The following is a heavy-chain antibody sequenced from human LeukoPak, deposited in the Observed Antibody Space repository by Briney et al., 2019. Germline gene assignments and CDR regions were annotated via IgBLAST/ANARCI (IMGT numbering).Heavy chain of an antibody. CDR1: GFTFNSYA. CDR3: ARFRCCSGGTYCHFDS. CDR2: ISGSGDST. V-gene: IGHV3-23*01. D-gene: IGHD2-15*01. Sequence: GGSLRLSCAASGFTFNSYAMSWVRQAPGKGLEWVSAISGSGDSTYYADSVKGRFIISRDNSKNTLHLQMNSLRAEDTAVYYCARFRCCSGGTYCHFDSWGQGTLVTVSS. J-gene: IGHJ4*02.